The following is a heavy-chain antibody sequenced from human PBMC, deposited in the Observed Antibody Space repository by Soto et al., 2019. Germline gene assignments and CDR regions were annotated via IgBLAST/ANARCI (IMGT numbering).Heavy chain of an antibody. D-gene: IGHD3-9*01. Sequence: VQLVQSGAEVKKPGSSVKVSCKASGGTFSSYAISWVRQAPGQGLEWMGGIIPIFGTANYAQKFQGRVKITADESTSTAYMELSSLRSEDTAVYYCARDRGYYDILTGSRGFDPWGQGTLVTVSS. V-gene: IGHV1-69*01. CDR3: ARDRGYYDILTGSRGFDP. CDR2: IIPIFGTA. J-gene: IGHJ5*02. CDR1: GGTFSSYA.